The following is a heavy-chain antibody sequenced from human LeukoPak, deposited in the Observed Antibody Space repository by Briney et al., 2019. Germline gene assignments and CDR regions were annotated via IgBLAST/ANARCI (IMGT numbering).Heavy chain of an antibody. CDR1: GVSISRYY. D-gene: IGHD5-18*01. Sequence: SETLSLTCTVSGVSISRYYWSWIRQPPGKGLEWIGYIYSSVSTNYNPSLKSRVTISVDTSKNQFSLKLSSVTAADTAVYYCASLSFSGYSYDHYWYFDLWGRGTLVTVSS. CDR3: ASLSFSGYSYDHYWYFDL. CDR2: IYSSVST. J-gene: IGHJ2*01. V-gene: IGHV4-59*08.